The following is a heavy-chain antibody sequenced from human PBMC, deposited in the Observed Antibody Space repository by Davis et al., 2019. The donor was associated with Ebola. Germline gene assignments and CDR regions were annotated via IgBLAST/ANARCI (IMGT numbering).Heavy chain of an antibody. CDR3: ARSNYDILTGYPPGYFDY. V-gene: IGHV4-4*02. J-gene: IGHJ4*02. Sequence: MPSETLSLTCAVSGGSISSINWWSWVRQPPGKGLEWIGEIYHSGSTNYNPSLKSRVTISVDKSKNQFSLKLSSVTAADTAVYYWARSNYDILTGYPPGYFDYWGQGTLVTVSS. CDR2: IYHSGST. D-gene: IGHD3-9*01. CDR1: GGSISSINW.